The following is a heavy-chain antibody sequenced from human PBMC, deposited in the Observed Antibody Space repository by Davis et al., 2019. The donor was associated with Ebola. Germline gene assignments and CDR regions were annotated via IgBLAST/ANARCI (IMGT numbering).Heavy chain of an antibody. J-gene: IGHJ6*02. CDR3: AKFTSHWLWSPYGLDV. CDR1: GASIKSNY. CDR2: IYNVGST. Sequence: PSETLSLTCTVSGASIKSNYWSWIRQPPGKGLEWIGYIYNVGSTDYNPSLESRVTISFDTSKSQLSLKLTSVTAADTGVYYCAKFTSHWLWSPYGLDVWGRGTTVSVSS. D-gene: IGHD3-3*01. V-gene: IGHV4-59*13.